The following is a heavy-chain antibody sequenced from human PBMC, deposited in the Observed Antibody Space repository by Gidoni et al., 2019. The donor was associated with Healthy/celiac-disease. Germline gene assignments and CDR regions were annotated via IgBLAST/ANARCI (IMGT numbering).Heavy chain of an antibody. CDR2: ISSSGSTR. D-gene: IGHD2-15*01. J-gene: IGHJ6*02. Sequence: EVQLVESGGGLVQPGGSMRLSCAASGFTFSGYERNWGREAPGKGLGCVSYISSSGSTRYYADSVKGRFTISRDNAKNSLYLQMNSLRAEDTAVYYCARRESRTYCSGGSCYWDYYYGMDVWGQGTTVTVSS. CDR1: GFTFSGYE. CDR3: ARRESRTYCSGGSCYWDYYYGMDV. V-gene: IGHV3-48*03.